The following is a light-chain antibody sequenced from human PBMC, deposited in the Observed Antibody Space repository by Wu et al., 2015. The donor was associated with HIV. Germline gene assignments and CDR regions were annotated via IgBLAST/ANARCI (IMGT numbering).Light chain of an antibody. CDR1: QAISYY. J-gene: IGKJ1*01. V-gene: IGKV1-27*01. Sequence: DIQMTQSPSSLSASVGDRVTITCRASQAISYYLAWYQQKPGRVPDLLIYSASTLRPGVPSRFSGTGSGTDFTLTISSLQPEDVATYFCQKYNSAPRTFGQGTKVEIK. CDR2: SAS. CDR3: QKYNSAPRT.